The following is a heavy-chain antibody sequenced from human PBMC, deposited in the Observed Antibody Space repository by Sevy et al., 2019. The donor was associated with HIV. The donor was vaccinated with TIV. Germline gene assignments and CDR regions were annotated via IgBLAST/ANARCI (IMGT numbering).Heavy chain of an antibody. Sequence: SETLSLNCTVSGGSINNYYCGWIRQPPGKGREWVGYFNYMGSTNYNPAPRSRVTLSLGTSKNNFSLKLRSVTAADTAVYYCARGQLEMPIISFGFDLWGQGTMVTVSS. CDR3: ARGQLEMPIISFGFDL. D-gene: IGHD2-2*01. CDR2: FNYMGST. V-gene: IGHV4-59*01. J-gene: IGHJ3*01. CDR1: GGSINNYY.